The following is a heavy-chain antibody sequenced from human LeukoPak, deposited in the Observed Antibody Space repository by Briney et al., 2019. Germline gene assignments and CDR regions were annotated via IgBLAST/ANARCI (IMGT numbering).Heavy chain of an antibody. CDR2: IDGSGNT. D-gene: IGHD2-2*01. CDR3: ARWCRSSSCHGGYDY. CDR1: GASIINRY. V-gene: IGHV4-4*07. Sequence: PSETLSLTCNVSGASIINRYRTWIRQPAGKGLEWIGRIDGSGNTIYSPSLKNRVTMSVDTSKKQFSLKLGSVTAADTAFYYCARWCRSSSCHGGYDYWGQGTPVTVSS. J-gene: IGHJ4*02.